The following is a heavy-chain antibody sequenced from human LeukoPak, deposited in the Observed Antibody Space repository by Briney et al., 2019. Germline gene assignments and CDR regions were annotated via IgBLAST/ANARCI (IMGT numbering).Heavy chain of an antibody. D-gene: IGHD6-6*01. Sequence: PGGSLRLSCAASGITLSDYYMSWIRQAPGKGLEWISYISSSGSTIYYADSVKGRFTISRDNARNSLYLQMNSLRAEDTAVYYCARERAIASLRPYYFDYWGQGTLVTVSS. V-gene: IGHV3-11*01. J-gene: IGHJ4*02. CDR1: GITLSDYY. CDR3: ARERAIASLRPYYFDY. CDR2: ISSSGSTI.